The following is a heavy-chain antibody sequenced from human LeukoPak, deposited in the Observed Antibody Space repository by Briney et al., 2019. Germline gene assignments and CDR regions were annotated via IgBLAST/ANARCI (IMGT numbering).Heavy chain of an antibody. Sequence: ASQTLSLACAISGDSVSSTTTAWNWIRQSPSRGFEWLGRTYYTSKWITDYAVSVKGRITVNPNTSNNQFSLQLNSVTPEDTAVYYCARGYWAYGMDVWGPGTTVTVSS. CDR2: TYYTSKWIT. CDR1: GDSVSSTTTA. CDR3: ARGYWAYGMDV. J-gene: IGHJ6*02. D-gene: IGHD6-13*01. V-gene: IGHV6-1*01.